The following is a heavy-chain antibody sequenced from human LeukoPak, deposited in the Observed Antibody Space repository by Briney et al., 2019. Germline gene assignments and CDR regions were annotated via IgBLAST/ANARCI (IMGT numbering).Heavy chain of an antibody. CDR1: GYTFTSYD. D-gene: IGHD3-22*01. CDR3: ARESARLYYYDSSGYYY. Sequence: ASVKVSCKASGYTFTSYDISWVRQAPGHGLEWMGWISAYNGNTNYAQKLQGRVTMTTDTSTSTAYMELRSLRSDDTAVYYCARESARLYYYDSSGYYYWGQGALVTVSS. V-gene: IGHV1-18*01. CDR2: ISAYNGNT. J-gene: IGHJ4*02.